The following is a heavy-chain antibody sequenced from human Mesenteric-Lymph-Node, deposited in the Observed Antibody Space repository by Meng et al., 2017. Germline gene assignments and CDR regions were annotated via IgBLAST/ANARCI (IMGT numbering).Heavy chain of an antibody. D-gene: IGHD2-21*02. J-gene: IGHJ4*02. CDR3: AKDLPTVGSRPFDY. Sequence: GESLKISCAASGFTFSSYAMSWVRQAPGKGLEWVSAISGSGGSTYYADSVKGRFTISRDNSKNTLYLQMNSLRAEDTAVYYCAKDLPTVGSRPFDYWGQGTLVTVSS. V-gene: IGHV3-23*01. CDR2: ISGSGGST. CDR1: GFTFSSYA.